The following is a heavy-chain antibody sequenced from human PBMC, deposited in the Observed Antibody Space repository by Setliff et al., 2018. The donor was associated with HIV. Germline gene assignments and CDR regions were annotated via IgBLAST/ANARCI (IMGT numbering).Heavy chain of an antibody. CDR3: ARLSGDYYYFDY. CDR2: IYTSGST. J-gene: IGHJ4*02. CDR1: GGSISSYY. V-gene: IGHV4-4*09. D-gene: IGHD2-21*02. Sequence: SETLSLTCTVSGGSISSYYWSWIRQPPEKGLEWIGYIYTSGSTNYNPSRKSRVTISLDTSKNQFSLKLTSVTAADTAVYYCARLSGDYYYFDYWGQGTLVTVSS.